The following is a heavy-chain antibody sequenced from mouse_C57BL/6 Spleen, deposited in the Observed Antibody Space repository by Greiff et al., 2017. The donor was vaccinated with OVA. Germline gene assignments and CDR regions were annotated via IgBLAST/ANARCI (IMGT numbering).Heavy chain of an antibody. V-gene: IGHV5-16*01. J-gene: IGHJ1*03. CDR1: GFTFSDYY. CDR2: INYAGSST. D-gene: IGHD2-3*01. CDR3: ASAPDGYYWYFDV. Sequence: EVQLVESEGGLVQPGSSMKLSCTASGFTFSDYYMAWVRQVPEKGLEWVANINYAGSSTYYLDSLKSRFILSRDNAKNILYLHMSSLTSEDTATDYCASAPDGYYWYFDVGGTGTTVTVSS.